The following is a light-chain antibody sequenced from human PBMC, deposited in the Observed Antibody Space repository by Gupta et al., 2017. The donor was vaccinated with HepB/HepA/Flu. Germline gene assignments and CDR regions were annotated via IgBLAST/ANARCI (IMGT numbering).Light chain of an antibody. CDR2: WAS. CDR1: RSVFYSSNNKNY. V-gene: IGKV4-1*01. CDR3: QQYYSTPS. J-gene: IGKJ4*01. Sequence: DIVMTQSPDSLAVSLGERATINCKSSRSVFYSSNNKNYLAWYQQRPGQSPKLLTYWASTREAGVPDRFNGSGSETDFTLTISSLQAEDVAVYYCQQYYSTPSFGGGTKVEI.